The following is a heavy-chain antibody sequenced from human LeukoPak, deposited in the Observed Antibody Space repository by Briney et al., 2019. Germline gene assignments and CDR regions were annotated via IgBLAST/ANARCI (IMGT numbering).Heavy chain of an antibody. CDR2: IYYSGST. J-gene: IGHJ4*02. V-gene: IGHV4-39*01. CDR1: GGSISSSSYY. Sequence: SETLSLTCTVSGGSISSSSYYWGWIRQPSGKGLEWIGTIYYSGSTYYNPSLKSRVTISVDTSKNQFSLKLSSVTAADTAVYYCARGAGAGYNLQPFDYWGQGTLVTVSS. CDR3: ARGAGAGYNLQPFDY. D-gene: IGHD5-24*01.